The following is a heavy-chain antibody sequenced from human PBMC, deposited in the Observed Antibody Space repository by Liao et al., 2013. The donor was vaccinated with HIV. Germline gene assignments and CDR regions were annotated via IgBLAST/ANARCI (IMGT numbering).Heavy chain of an antibody. D-gene: IGHD3-3*01. CDR1: GDSINKYS. J-gene: IGHJ4*02. CDR3: ARGRAYDFWSGSVPTFDY. CDR2: IYYSGNT. V-gene: IGHV4-59*13. Sequence: QVQLQESGPGLVRPSETLSLSCTVSGDSINKYSWSWIRQPPGKGLECIVYIYYSGNTNYNPSLKSRVTISVDTSKNQFSLKLSSVTAADTAVYYCARGRAYDFWSGSVPTFDYWGQGTLVTVPS.